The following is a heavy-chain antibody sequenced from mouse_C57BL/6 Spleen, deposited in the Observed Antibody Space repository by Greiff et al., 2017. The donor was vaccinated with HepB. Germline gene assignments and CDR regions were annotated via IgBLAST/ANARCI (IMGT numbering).Heavy chain of an antibody. CDR3: ARGYDYDGDYAMDY. V-gene: IGHV3-3*01. D-gene: IGHD2-4*01. CDR2: TFYSGIT. J-gene: IGHJ4*01. Sequence: EVMLVESGPSLVRPSQTLSLTCTVTGFSINSDCYWIWIRQFPGNKLEYIGYTFYSGITYYNPSLESRTYITRDTSKNQFSLKLSSVTTEDTATYYCARGYDYDGDYAMDYWGQGTSVTVSS. CDR1: GFSINSDCY.